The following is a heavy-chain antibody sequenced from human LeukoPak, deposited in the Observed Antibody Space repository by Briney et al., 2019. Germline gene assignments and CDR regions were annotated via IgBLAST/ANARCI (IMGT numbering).Heavy chain of an antibody. D-gene: IGHD3-10*01. CDR3: AHYGSGSTWFDP. Sequence: MSSETLSLTCTVSGGSISSDNYQWSWIRQPPGKGLEWIGYINYSGSTYYHPSLKSRVTISVDTSKNHFSLKLSSVTAADTAVYYCAHYGSGSTWFDPWGQGTLVTVSS. V-gene: IGHV4-30-4*01. CDR2: INYSGST. CDR1: GGSISSDNYQ. J-gene: IGHJ5*02.